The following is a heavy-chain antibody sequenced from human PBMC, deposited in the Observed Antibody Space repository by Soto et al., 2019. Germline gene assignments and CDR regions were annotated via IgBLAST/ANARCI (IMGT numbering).Heavy chain of an antibody. CDR3: ARVYMVRGTIIRYFDY. J-gene: IGHJ4*02. CDR1: GGSISSSNW. D-gene: IGHD3-10*01. V-gene: IGHV4-4*02. CDR2: IYHSGST. Sequence: QVQLQESGPGLVKPSGTLSLTCAVAGGSISSSNWWCWVRQPPGKGLEGIGKIYHSGSTNYNPYLKSRVTISVDKFNSQSSLKLSSVTAVYTAVYYCARVYMVRGTIIRYFDYWGQGTLVTVSS.